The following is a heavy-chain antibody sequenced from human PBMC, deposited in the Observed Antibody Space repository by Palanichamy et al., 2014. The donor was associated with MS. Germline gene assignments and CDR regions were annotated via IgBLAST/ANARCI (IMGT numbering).Heavy chain of an antibody. D-gene: IGHD2-2*01. CDR1: GFFFANSW. Sequence: EEQLVESGGGLVXPGGSPRLSCVASGFFFANSWMSWVRQAPGKGLEWVANIKADGSEKQYVDSVKGRFTISRDNAKNSLYLQMNSLRAEDTAVYYCARGAWDCDRTSCLLNLWGQGILVTVSS. CDR3: ARGAWDCDRTSCLLNL. CDR2: IKADGSEK. V-gene: IGHV3-7*01. J-gene: IGHJ5*02.